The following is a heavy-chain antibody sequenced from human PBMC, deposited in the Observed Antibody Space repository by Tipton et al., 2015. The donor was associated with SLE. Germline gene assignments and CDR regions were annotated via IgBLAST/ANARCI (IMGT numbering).Heavy chain of an antibody. CDR1: GFTLRSYG. CDR2: IWNDGNKT. V-gene: IGHV3-33*01. J-gene: IGHJ2*01. CDR3: ARDIWSGPDRYFDL. D-gene: IGHD3-10*01. Sequence: RSLRLSCVASGFTLRSYGMHWVRQAPGKGLEWLVIIWNDGNKTYNRESVKGRFTISRGTSENTLYLQMNSLRVEDTAMYYCARDIWSGPDRYFDLWGRGTLVTVSS.